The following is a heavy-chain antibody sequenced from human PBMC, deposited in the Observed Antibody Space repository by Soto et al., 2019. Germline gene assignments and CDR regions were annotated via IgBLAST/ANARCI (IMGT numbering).Heavy chain of an antibody. Sequence: ASVKVSCKVSGYTLTELSMHWVRQAPGKGLEWMGGFDPEDGETIYAQKFQGRVTMTEDTSTDTAYMELSSLRSEDTAVYYCATDRRIWSGYRYYYYGMDVWGQGTTVTVSS. J-gene: IGHJ6*02. V-gene: IGHV1-24*01. D-gene: IGHD3-3*01. CDR2: FDPEDGET. CDR1: GYTLTELS. CDR3: ATDRRIWSGYRYYYYGMDV.